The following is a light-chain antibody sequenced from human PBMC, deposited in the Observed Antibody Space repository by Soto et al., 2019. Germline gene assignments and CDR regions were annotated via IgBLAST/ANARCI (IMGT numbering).Light chain of an antibody. V-gene: IGLV2-14*01. CDR3: ISYTGSSTSYV. CDR2: GVS. J-gene: IGLJ1*01. CDR1: RSDIGSYNY. Sequence: QSALTQPASVSGSPGQSIPISCSGTRSDIGSYNYVAWYQQFPGKTPKILIYGVSNRPSGVSRRFSGSKSGNTASLTISGLQAEDEADYYCISYTGSSTSYVFGSGTKV.